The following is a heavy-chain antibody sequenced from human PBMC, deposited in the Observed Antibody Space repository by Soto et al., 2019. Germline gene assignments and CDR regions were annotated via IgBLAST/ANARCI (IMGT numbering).Heavy chain of an antibody. Sequence: GGSLRLSCDASGFILRNYAMTWIRQAPGKGLEWVSLISANDVGTYYAESVKTRFTISTDQSRNTVYHQMDSLRADDTAIYYCAKAKNDYNWDNRPPFDYWGQGTLVTVSS. CDR3: AKAKNDYNWDNRPPFDY. CDR2: ISANDVGT. V-gene: IGHV3-23*01. J-gene: IGHJ4*02. CDR1: GFILRNYA. D-gene: IGHD1-20*01.